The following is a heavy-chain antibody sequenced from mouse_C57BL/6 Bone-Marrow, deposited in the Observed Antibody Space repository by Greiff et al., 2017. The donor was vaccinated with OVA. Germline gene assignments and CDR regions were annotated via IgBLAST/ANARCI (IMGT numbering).Heavy chain of an antibody. V-gene: IGHV5-6*03. Sequence: EVKLVESGGCLLKPGGSLKLSCAASGFTFSSSGMSWVRPTPDKRLEWVATISSGGSYTYYPDSVKGRFTISRDNAKNTLYLQMSSLKSEDTAMYYGARAFYGLGFAYWGEGTLVTVSA. CDR1: GFTFSSSG. CDR3: ARAFYGLGFAY. D-gene: IGHD1-1*01. CDR2: ISSGGSYT. J-gene: IGHJ3*01.